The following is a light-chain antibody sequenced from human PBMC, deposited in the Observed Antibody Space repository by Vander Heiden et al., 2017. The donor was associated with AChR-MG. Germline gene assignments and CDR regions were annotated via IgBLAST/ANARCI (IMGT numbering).Light chain of an antibody. CDR2: SNN. CDR1: SSTIGDNT. J-gene: IGLJ2*01. CDR3: AAWDDGLKGPV. Sequence: SVLTQPPSASRTPGPRATISCSGSSSTIGDNTVHWYQKLPGAAPKLLIFSNNERPSGVPDRFSGSKSGTSASLAIRGLQAEDEADYYCAAWDDGLKGPVFGGGTKLTVL. V-gene: IGLV1-44*01.